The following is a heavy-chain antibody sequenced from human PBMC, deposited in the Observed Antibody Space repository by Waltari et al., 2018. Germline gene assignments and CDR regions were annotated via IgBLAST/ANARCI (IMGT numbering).Heavy chain of an antibody. Sequence: QLQLQESGPGLVKPSETLSLTCIVSGGSISNRDYYWGWIRQPPGKGLEWIGSSLYMGNPYPNPSLKCRVSMSVDTSNNHFSLNLHSVTAADTAMYFCARGWGTVSASKVTPPNWFDPWGQGTLVTVSS. CDR1: GGSISNRDYY. CDR2: SLYMGNP. J-gene: IGHJ5*02. CDR3: ARGWGTVSASKVTPPNWFDP. V-gene: IGHV4-39*07. D-gene: IGHD3-16*01.